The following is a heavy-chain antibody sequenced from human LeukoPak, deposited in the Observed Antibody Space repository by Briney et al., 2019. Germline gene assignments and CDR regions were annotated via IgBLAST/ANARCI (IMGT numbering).Heavy chain of an antibody. CDR3: ARGVDIVVVAGHDY. V-gene: IGHV3-74*01. CDR1: GFTFSDYY. CDR2: INSDGSST. D-gene: IGHD2-2*01. J-gene: IGHJ4*02. Sequence: PGGSLRLSCAASGFTFSDYYMSWIRQAPGKGLEWVSRINSDGSSTTYADSVKGRFTISRDNAKNTLYLQMNSLRAEDTAVYYCARGVDIVVVAGHDYWGQGTLVTVSS.